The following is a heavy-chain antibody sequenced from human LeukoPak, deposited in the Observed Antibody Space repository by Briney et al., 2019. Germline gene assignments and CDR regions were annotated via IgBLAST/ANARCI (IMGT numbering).Heavy chain of an antibody. D-gene: IGHD2-21*02. Sequence: GESLKISCKGSGYSFTSYWIGWVRQMPGKGLEGMGIIYPGDSDTRYSPSFQGQVTISADKSISTAYLQWSSLKASDTAMYYCASAYCGGDCYLNDAFDIWGQGTMVTVSS. CDR2: IYPGDSDT. CDR3: ASAYCGGDCYLNDAFDI. J-gene: IGHJ3*02. CDR1: GYSFTSYW. V-gene: IGHV5-51*01.